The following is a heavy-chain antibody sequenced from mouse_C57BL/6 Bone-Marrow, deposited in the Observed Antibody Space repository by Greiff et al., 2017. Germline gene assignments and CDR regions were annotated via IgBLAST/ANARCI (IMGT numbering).Heavy chain of an antibody. CDR1: GYTFTSYW. CDR3: ARTGVITTVPWYCDV. D-gene: IGHD1-1*01. Sequence: VQLQQPGAELVKPGASVKLSCKASGYTFTSYWMHWVKQRPGQGLEWIGMIHPNSGSTNYNEKFKSKATLTVDKSSSTAYMQLSSLTSEDSAVYYGARTGVITTVPWYCDVWGTGTTVTVSS. CDR2: IHPNSGST. V-gene: IGHV1-64*01. J-gene: IGHJ1*03.